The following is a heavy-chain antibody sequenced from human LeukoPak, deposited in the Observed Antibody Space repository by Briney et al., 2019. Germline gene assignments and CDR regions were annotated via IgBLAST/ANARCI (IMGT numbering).Heavy chain of an antibody. V-gene: IGHV1-2*02. J-gene: IGHJ4*02. CDR1: GYTFTGYY. CDR3: ARVFKKYCSGGSCYAAY. Sequence: GESLKISCKASGYTFTGYYMHWVRQAPGQGLEWMGWINANNGGTKYAQKFQGRVTMTRDTSISTAYMELSRLRSDDTAVYYCARVFKKYCSGGSCYAAYWGQGTLVTVSS. D-gene: IGHD2-15*01. CDR2: INANNGGT.